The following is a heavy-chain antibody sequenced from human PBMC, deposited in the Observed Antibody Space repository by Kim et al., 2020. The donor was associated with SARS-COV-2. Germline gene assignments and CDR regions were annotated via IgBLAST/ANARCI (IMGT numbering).Heavy chain of an antibody. V-gene: IGHV3-48*04. CDR3: AREAAMVIQPKHYYYGMDV. J-gene: IGHJ6*02. CDR1: GFTFSSYS. D-gene: IGHD5-18*01. CDR2: ISSSSSTI. Sequence: GGSLRLSCAASGFTFSSYSMNWVRQAPGKGLEWVSYISSSSSTIYYADSVKGRFTISRDNAKNLLYLQMNSLRAEDTAVYYCAREAAMVIQPKHYYYGMDVWGQGTTVTVSS.